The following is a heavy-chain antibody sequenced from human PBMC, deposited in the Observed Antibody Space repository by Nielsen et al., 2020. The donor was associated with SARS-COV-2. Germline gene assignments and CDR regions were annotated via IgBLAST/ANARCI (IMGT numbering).Heavy chain of an antibody. D-gene: IGHD3-3*01. CDR1: GFTFSSTW. J-gene: IGHJ6*03. CDR3: AGGADFWSGTQRYYMDV. Sequence: LSPSCSASGFTFSSTWMDCVRQAPGQGLVWVSRIDPSGSGTAYADSVKGRFAVSRDNAENTVVLQIHSLRVEDTAVYYCAGGADFWSGTQRYYMDVWGKGTTVTVSS. CDR2: IDPSGSGT. V-gene: IGHV3-74*01.